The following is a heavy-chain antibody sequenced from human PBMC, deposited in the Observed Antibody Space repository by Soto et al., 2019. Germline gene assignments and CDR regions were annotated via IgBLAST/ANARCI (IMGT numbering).Heavy chain of an antibody. CDR3: ARGLTVASYFDY. D-gene: IGHD4-17*01. V-gene: IGHV3-23*01. Sequence: EVQLLESGGGLVQPGGSLRLSCAASGFTFSSYAMSWVRQAPGKGLEWVSAISGSGGSTYYADSVKGRFTISRDNSKNTLYLQMNSLRAEDTAVYYCARGLTVASYFDYWGQGTLVTVSS. CDR1: GFTFSSYA. J-gene: IGHJ4*02. CDR2: ISGSGGST.